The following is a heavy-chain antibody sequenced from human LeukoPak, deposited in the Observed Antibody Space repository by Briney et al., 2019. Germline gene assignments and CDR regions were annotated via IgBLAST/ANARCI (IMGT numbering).Heavy chain of an antibody. CDR2: XXXXXXXX. J-gene: IGHJ5*02. CDR3: ARAYYRNYCSSTSCYREKGWFDP. V-gene: IGHV1-18*01. D-gene: IGHD2-2*01. Sequence: GASVKVSCKASGYTFTXYXXXXXXXXPGXXXXXXXXXXXXXXXXNYAQKLQGRVTMTTDTSTSAAYMELRSLRSDDTAVYYCARAYYRNYCSSTSCYREKGWFDPWGQGTLVTVSS. CDR1: GYTFTXYX.